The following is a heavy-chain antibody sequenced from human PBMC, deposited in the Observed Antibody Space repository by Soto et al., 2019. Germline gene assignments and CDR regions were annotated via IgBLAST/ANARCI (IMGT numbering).Heavy chain of an antibody. CDR2: IRDTGGYT. CDR1: GFTFSGYA. CDR3: AKPSHEMFPGYSPFDH. Sequence: EVQLLESGGGLVQPGGSLRLSCVASGFTFSGYAMSWVRQAPGKGLQWVAAIRDTGGYTYYADYVKGRFTISRDNSKSTLFLHMDSLTADDSALYYCAKPSHEMFPGYSPFDHWGQGNLVTVSS. J-gene: IGHJ4*02. V-gene: IGHV3-23*01. D-gene: IGHD3-9*01.